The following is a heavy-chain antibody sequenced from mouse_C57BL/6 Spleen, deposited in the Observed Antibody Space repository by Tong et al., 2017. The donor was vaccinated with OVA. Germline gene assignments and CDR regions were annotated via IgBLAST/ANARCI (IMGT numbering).Heavy chain of an antibody. V-gene: IGHV2-9*01. CDR2: IWGGGST. D-gene: IGHD1-1*01. Sequence: VQLQESGPGLVAPSQSLSITCTVSGFSLTSYGVDWVRQPPGKGLEWLGVIWGGGSTNYNSALMSRLSISKDNSKSQVFLKMNSLQTDDTAMYYCASSLYGSSYEGYFDVWGTGTTVTVSS. CDR3: ASSLYGSSYEGYFDV. CDR1: GFSLTSYG. J-gene: IGHJ1*03.